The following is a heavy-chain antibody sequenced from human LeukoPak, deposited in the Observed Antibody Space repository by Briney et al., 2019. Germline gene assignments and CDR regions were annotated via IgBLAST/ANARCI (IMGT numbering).Heavy chain of an antibody. V-gene: IGHV4-61*02. CDR3: AREVYDYVWGSYLDYFDY. CDR2: IYTSGST. Sequence: PSETLSLTCTVSGGSISSGSYYWRWIRQPAGKGLEWIGRIYTSGSTNYNPSLKSRVTISVDTSKSQFSLKLSSVTAADTAVYYCAREVYDYVWGSYLDYFDYWGQGTLVTVSS. J-gene: IGHJ4*02. D-gene: IGHD3-16*01. CDR1: GGSISSGSYY.